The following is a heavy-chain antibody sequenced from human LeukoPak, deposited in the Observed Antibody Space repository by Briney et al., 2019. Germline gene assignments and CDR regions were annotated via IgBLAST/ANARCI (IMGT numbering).Heavy chain of an antibody. V-gene: IGHV3-23*01. CDR2: ISNSGDDT. CDR1: AFTFSRNA. CDR3: TQKREISDWLHYFDT. J-gene: IGHJ5*02. D-gene: IGHD5-24*01. Sequence: PGGSLRLSCVASAFTFSRNAMTWVRQAPGKGLEWISTISNSGDDTHYADSVKGRFFISRDNSKNTVYLQMNSLRGDDTAVYYCTQKREISDWLHYFDTWGRGTLVTVSS.